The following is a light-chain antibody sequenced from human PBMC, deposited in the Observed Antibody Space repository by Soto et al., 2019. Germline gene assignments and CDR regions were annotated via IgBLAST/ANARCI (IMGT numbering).Light chain of an antibody. V-gene: IGKV3D-20*02. CDR1: QSVSSDY. CDR3: HQRSERTII. CDR2: GAS. J-gene: IGKJ4*01. Sequence: EIVLTQSPGTLSLSPGERATLYCRASQSVSSDYLAWYQQKPGQAPRLLSYGASSRAAGIQARFSGSGSGTDFTLTISILQPEDVAVYYCHQRSERTIIFGEGTKVDIK.